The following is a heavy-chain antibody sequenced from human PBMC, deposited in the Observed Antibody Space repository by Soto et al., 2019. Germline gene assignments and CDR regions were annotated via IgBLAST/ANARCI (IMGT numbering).Heavy chain of an antibody. Sequence: GGSLRLSCAASGFTFDDYGMSWVRQAPGKGLEWVSGINWNGGSTGYVDSVKGRFTISRDNAKNSLYLQMNSLRAEDTAVYYCAREVDDILTGYRFDYWGQGTLVTVSS. CDR3: AREVDDILTGYRFDY. CDR2: INWNGGST. V-gene: IGHV3-20*04. J-gene: IGHJ4*02. D-gene: IGHD3-9*01. CDR1: GFTFDDYG.